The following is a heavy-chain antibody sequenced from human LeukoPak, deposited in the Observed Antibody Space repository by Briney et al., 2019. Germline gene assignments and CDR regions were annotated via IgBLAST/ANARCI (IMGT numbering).Heavy chain of an antibody. CDR1: GFTLSSYA. J-gene: IGHJ6*02. Sequence: GGSLRLSCAASGFTLSSYAMSWVRQAPGKGLEWVSAISGSGGSTYYADSVKGRFTISRDNSKNTLYLQMNSLRAEDTAVYYCAKGIAVAGTGYYGMDVWGQGTTVTVSS. CDR2: ISGSGGST. V-gene: IGHV3-23*01. CDR3: AKGIAVAGTGYYGMDV. D-gene: IGHD6-19*01.